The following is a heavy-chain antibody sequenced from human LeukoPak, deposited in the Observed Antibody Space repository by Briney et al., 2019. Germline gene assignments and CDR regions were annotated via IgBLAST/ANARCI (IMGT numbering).Heavy chain of an antibody. D-gene: IGHD3-22*01. CDR1: GFTFTSYA. J-gene: IGHJ4*02. CDR3: AKDQGDYYDSSGQDY. V-gene: IGHV3-23*03. Sequence: PGGSLRLSCAASGFTFTSYAMSWVRQAPGKGLEWVSVIYSGGSTYYADSVKGRFTISRDNSKNTLYLQMNSLRAEDTAVYYCAKDQGDYYDSSGQDYWGQGTLVTVSS. CDR2: IYSGGST.